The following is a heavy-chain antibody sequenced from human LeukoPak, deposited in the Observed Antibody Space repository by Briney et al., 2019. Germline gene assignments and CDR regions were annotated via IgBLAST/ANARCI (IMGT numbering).Heavy chain of an antibody. V-gene: IGHV3-23*01. Sequence: GGSLRLSCAAFSGFAMSWVRQAPGRGLEWVSAINGRGDDTYYPDSVKGRFTISRDNSNNTLYLQMNSLRAEDTAVYFCAKVLGVFPPEGGFDYWGQGTLVTVSS. CDR2: INGRGDDT. CDR1: SGFA. D-gene: IGHD3-16*01. CDR3: AKVLGVFPPEGGFDY. J-gene: IGHJ4*02.